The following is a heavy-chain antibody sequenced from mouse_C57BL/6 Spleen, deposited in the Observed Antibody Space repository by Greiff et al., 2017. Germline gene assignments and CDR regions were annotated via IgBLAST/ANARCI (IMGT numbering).Heavy chain of an antibody. CDR3: ARDYSNFLFDY. Sequence: DVQLVESGPELVKPGDSVKISCKASGYSFTGYFMNWVMQSHGKSLEWIGRINPYNGDTFYNQKFKGKATLTVDKSSSTAHMELRSLTSEDSAVYYCARDYSNFLFDYWGQGTTLTVSS. D-gene: IGHD2-5*01. V-gene: IGHV1-20*01. CDR2: INPYNGDT. J-gene: IGHJ2*01. CDR1: GYSFTGYF.